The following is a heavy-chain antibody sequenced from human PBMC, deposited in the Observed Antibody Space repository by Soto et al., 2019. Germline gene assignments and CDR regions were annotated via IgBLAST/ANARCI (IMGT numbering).Heavy chain of an antibody. CDR3: AKEFTYYYGSGSYVGLAYYYYGMDV. CDR1: GFTFSSYG. Sequence: QVQLVESGGGVVQPGRSLRLSCAASGFTFSSYGMHWVRQAPGKGLEWVAVISYDGSNKYYADSVKGRFTISRDNSKNTLYXXMXRXXAEDTAVYYCAKEFTYYYGSGSYVGLAYYYYGMDVWGQGTTVTVSS. V-gene: IGHV3-30*18. J-gene: IGHJ6*02. D-gene: IGHD3-10*01. CDR2: ISYDGSNK.